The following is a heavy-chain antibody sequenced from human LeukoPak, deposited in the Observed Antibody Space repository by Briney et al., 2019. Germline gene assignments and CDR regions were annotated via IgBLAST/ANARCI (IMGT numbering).Heavy chain of an antibody. V-gene: IGHV4-39*02. CDR2: IYYSGST. D-gene: IGHD3-22*01. CDR1: GGSIRSGSHY. J-gene: IGHJ4*02. Sequence: PSETLSLTCTVSGGSIRSGSHYWAWIRQPPGRGLEWIGSIYYSGSTYYNPSLENRVTISIDTSKNHFSLKLSSLSAADTSVYYCAKRDDSGGNLVDLWGQGTLVTVS. CDR3: AKRDDSGGNLVDL.